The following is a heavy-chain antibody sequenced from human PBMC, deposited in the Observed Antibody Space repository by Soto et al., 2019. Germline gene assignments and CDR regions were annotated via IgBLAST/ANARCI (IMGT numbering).Heavy chain of an antibody. CDR3: AGLGVKFDH. Sequence: ASVKVSCKASGYTFTGYYMHWVRQAPGQGLEWIGWIDAGSGNRNYAQKFQERVTITRDTSTNTAYMELSSLRSEDTAVYYWAGLGVKFDHWGQGTLVTVSS. J-gene: IGHJ4*02. V-gene: IGHV1-58*02. CDR2: IDAGSGNR. CDR1: GYTFTGYY. D-gene: IGHD2-8*01.